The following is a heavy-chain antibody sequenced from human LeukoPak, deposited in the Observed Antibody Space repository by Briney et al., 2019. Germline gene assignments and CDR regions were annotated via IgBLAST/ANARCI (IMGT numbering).Heavy chain of an antibody. V-gene: IGHV4-39*01. J-gene: IGHJ4*02. Sequence: PSETLSLTCTVSGDSISSSNSYWGWIRQPPGKGLEWIGSIYYSGNTYYNASLKSRVTISVDTSKNQFSLKLSSVTAADTAVYYCASGNLTGYYTPPSLDYWGQGTLVTVSS. D-gene: IGHD3-9*01. CDR1: GDSISSSNSY. CDR3: ASGNLTGYYTPPSLDY. CDR2: IYYSGNT.